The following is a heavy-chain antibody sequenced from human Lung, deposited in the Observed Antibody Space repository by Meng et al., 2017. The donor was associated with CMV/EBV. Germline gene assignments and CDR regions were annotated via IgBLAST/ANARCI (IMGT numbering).Heavy chain of an antibody. CDR3: ARGWTSVTMIVVVITAASLAYDS. CDR1: GGSVSGYD. D-gene: IGHD3-22*01. CDR2: INHRGST. Sequence: LXXAVYGGSVSGYDWSWIRQSPGKGLEWIGEINHRGSTNYNPSVKSRLTISVDTSKNQFSLKLNSVTAADTAVYYCARGWTSVTMIVVVITAASLAYDSXGQGXLLTVSS. J-gene: IGHJ4*02. V-gene: IGHV4-34*01.